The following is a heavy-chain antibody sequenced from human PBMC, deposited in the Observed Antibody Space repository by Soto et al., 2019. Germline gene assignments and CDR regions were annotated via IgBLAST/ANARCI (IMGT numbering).Heavy chain of an antibody. CDR3: ARDQESITIFGVVIGTDYGMDV. V-gene: IGHV3-74*01. CDR2: INSDGSST. Sequence: PVGSLRLSCAASGFTFSSYWMHWVRQAPGKGLVWVSRINSDGSSTSYADSVKGRFTISRDNAKNTLYLQMNSLRAEDTAVYYCARDQESITIFGVVIGTDYGMDVWGQGTTVTVSS. D-gene: IGHD3-3*01. J-gene: IGHJ6*02. CDR1: GFTFSSYW.